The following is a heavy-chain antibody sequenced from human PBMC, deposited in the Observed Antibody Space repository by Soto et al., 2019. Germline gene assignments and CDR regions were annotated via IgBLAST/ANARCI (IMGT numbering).Heavy chain of an antibody. D-gene: IGHD2-2*01. Sequence: GGSLRLSCAASGFTFSSYWMSWVRQAPGKGLEWVANIKQDGSEKYYVDSVKGRFTISRDNSRNTLYLQMSSLRAEDTAVYYCAKRKYCPSTTCFDYWGQGTLVTVSS. CDR3: AKRKYCPSTTCFDY. J-gene: IGHJ4*02. CDR2: IKQDGSEK. CDR1: GFTFSSYW. V-gene: IGHV3-7*02.